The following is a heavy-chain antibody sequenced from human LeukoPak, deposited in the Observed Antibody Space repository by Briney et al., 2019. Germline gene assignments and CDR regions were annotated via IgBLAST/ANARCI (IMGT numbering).Heavy chain of an antibody. J-gene: IGHJ4*02. CDR1: GFTFSSYS. CDR2: ISSSSSTI. D-gene: IGHD3-10*01. Sequence: GGSLRLSCAASGFTFSSYSMNWVRQAPGKGLEWVSYISSSSSTIYYADSVKGRFTISRDNAKNSLYLQMNSLRAEDTAVYYCAREAGNTMVRGVTPFDYWGQGTLVTVSS. V-gene: IGHV3-48*04. CDR3: AREAGNTMVRGVTPFDY.